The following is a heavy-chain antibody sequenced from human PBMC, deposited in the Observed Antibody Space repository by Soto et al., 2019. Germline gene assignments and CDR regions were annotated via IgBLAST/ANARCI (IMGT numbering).Heavy chain of an antibody. Sequence: SETLYLTCAVSGGSINRDNWWSWVRQPQGKEQEWIGEIYHSGSTNYNPSLKSRVTISVDKSKNQFSLKLSSVNAADTAVYYCANRHDITIIAAWGPGTLVTVSS. CDR3: ANRHDITIIAA. CDR1: GGSINRDNW. J-gene: IGHJ4*02. D-gene: IGHD3-22*01. CDR2: IYHSGST. V-gene: IGHV4-4*02.